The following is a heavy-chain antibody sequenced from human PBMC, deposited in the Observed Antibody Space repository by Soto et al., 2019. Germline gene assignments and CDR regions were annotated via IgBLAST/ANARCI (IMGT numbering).Heavy chain of an antibody. V-gene: IGHV3-7*01. CDR1: GFMFGTYW. D-gene: IGHD1-26*01. CDR3: ASPSVGPDIDY. CDR2: IKYDGSEK. Sequence: GGSLRLSCAATGFMFGTYWMSWVRQAPGKGLEWVANIKYDGSEKYYIGSVKGRFTISRDNAKNSLYLQMNSLRAEDTAVYYCASPSVGPDIDYWGQGTLVTVSS. J-gene: IGHJ4*02.